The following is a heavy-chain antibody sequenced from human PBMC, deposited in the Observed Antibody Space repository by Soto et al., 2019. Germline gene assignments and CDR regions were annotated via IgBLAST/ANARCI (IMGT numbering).Heavy chain of an antibody. J-gene: IGHJ4*02. CDR2: IIPIFGTA. Sequence: SVKVSCKASGGTFSIYAISWVRQAPGQGLEWMGGIIPIFGTANYAQKFQGRVTITADKSTSTAYMELSSLRSEDTAVYYCARGGYYDSSGSYYFDYWGQGTLVTVSS. CDR3: ARGGYYDSSGSYYFDY. D-gene: IGHD3-22*01. V-gene: IGHV1-69*06. CDR1: GGTFSIYA.